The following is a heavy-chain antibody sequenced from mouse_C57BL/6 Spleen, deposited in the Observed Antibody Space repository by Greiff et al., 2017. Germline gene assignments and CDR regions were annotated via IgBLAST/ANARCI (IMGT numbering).Heavy chain of an antibody. J-gene: IGHJ3*01. CDR3: ASYGSNGDWFAY. Sequence: QVQLQQSGAELMKPGASVKLSCKATGYPFTGYWIEWVKQRPGHGLEWLGEILPGSGSTNYNEKFKGKATFPADTSSNTAYMQLSSRTTEDSAMYYCASYGSNGDWFAYWGQGTLVTVSA. CDR1: GYPFTGYW. CDR2: ILPGSGST. D-gene: IGHD1-1*01. V-gene: IGHV1-9*01.